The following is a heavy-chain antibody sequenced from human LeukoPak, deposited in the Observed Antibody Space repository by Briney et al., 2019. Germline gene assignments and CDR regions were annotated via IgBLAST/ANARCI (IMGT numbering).Heavy chain of an antibody. D-gene: IGHD3-10*01. Sequence: SETLSLTCTVSGGSISSSSCYWGWIRQPPGKGLEWIGSIYYSGSTYYNPSLKSRVTISVDTSKNQFSLKLSSVTAADTAVYYCARSPERITMVRGIPYYYYYMDVWGKGTTVTVSS. CDR1: GGSISSSSCY. CDR2: IYYSGST. J-gene: IGHJ6*03. CDR3: ARSPERITMVRGIPYYYYYMDV. V-gene: IGHV4-39*01.